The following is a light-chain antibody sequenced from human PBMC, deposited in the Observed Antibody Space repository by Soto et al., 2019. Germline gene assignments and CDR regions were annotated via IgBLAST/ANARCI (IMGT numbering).Light chain of an antibody. CDR1: QGVSRK. Sequence: DIVMTQSPATLSVAPGERVTFSCRASQGVSRKLAWYQHKPGQAPRLLISGASTGATGIPARFSGSGSGTEFTLTISSLQPDDFATYYCQQYNSYSPTFGQGTTGDIK. CDR3: QQYNSYSPT. V-gene: IGKV3-15*01. J-gene: IGKJ1*01. CDR2: GAS.